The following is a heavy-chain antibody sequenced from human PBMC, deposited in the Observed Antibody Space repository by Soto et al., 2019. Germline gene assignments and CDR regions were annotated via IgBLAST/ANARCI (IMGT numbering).Heavy chain of an antibody. CDR1: GFTFSSYA. V-gene: IGHV3-30-3*01. CDR3: ARGQAEMATMEEVDAFDI. Sequence: GGSLRLSCAASGFTFSSYAMHWVRQAPGKGLEWVAVISYDGSNKYYADSVKGRFTISRDNSKNTLYLQMNSLRAEDTAVYYCARGQAEMATMEEVDAFDIWGQGTMVTVSS. CDR2: ISYDGSNK. D-gene: IGHD5-12*01. J-gene: IGHJ3*02.